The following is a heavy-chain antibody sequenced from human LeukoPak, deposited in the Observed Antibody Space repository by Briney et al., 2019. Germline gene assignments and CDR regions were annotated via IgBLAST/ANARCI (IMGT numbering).Heavy chain of an antibody. CDR2: ISSSSTI. CDR3: AVDTRTYYFDY. CDR1: GFTFSSYS. J-gene: IGHJ4*02. V-gene: IGHV3-48*02. Sequence: GGSLRLSCAASGFTFSSYSMNWVRQAPGKGLEWVSYISSSSTIYYADSVKGRFTISRDNAKNSLYLQMNSLRDEGTAVYYCAVDTRTYYFDYWGQGTLVTVSS.